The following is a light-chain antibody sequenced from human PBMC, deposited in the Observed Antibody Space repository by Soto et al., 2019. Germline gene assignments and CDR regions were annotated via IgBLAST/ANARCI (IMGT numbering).Light chain of an antibody. CDR1: QDIGNW. V-gene: IGKV1D-16*01. CDR3: QQYKTYPT. Sequence: DIQMTQSPSSLSAAVGDRVTITCRASQDIGNWLAWYQKKPEKAPKSLIYGASRLQSEVPSRFRRSGSGTDFTLTISSLQPENFGTYYCQQYKTYPTFGGGTKVEIK. CDR2: GAS. J-gene: IGKJ4*01.